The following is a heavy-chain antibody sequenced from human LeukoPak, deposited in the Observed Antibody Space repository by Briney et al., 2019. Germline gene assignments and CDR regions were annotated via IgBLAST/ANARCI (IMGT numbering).Heavy chain of an antibody. V-gene: IGHV3-53*01. D-gene: IGHD2-21*02. CDR3: RVCGGDCSLIDN. Sequence: GGSLRLSCAVSGLPVRSNYMSWVRQAPGKGLEWVSYFSRGTNTNYADPVKGRFTTSRDNSGNTLFLQMNNLRAEDTAVYYCRVCGGDCSLIDNWGQGTLVTVSS. CDR1: GLPVRSNY. J-gene: IGHJ4*02. CDR2: FSRGTNT.